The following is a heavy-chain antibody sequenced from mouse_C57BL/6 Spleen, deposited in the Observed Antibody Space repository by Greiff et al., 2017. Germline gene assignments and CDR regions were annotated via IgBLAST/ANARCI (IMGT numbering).Heavy chain of an antibody. CDR2: IDPANGNT. V-gene: IGHV14-3*01. Sequence: VQLQQSVAELVRPGASVKLSCTASGFNFKNTYMNWVKQRPEQGLEWIGSIDPANGNTKYAQKFQGKATITADPSSNTAYLQLSSLTSEDTAIFYCAAGFLSFAMGYQGPGPTVT. J-gene: IGHJ4*01. CDR3: AAGFLSFAMGY. D-gene: IGHD1-1*01. CDR1: GFNFKNTY.